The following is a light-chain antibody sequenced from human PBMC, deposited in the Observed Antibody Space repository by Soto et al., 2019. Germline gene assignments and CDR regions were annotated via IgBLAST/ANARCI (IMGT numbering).Light chain of an antibody. CDR1: QSVSGSN. CDR2: GAS. V-gene: IGKV3-20*01. J-gene: IGKJ4*01. Sequence: EIVLTQSPGTLSLSPGARAPLSCRASQSVSGSNLAWYQQKPGQAPRLLIYGASSRATGIPDRFSGSGSGTDFTLTISRLEPEDFAVYYCQQYGNSRLTFGGGTKVDIK. CDR3: QQYGNSRLT.